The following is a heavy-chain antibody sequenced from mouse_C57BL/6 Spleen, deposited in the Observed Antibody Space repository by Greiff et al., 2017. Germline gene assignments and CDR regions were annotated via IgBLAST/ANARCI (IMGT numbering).Heavy chain of an antibody. V-gene: IGHV1-4*01. D-gene: IGHD2-3*01. J-gene: IGHJ3*01. Sequence: QVQLKQSGAELARPGASVKMSCKASGYTFTSYTMHWVKQRPGQGLEWIGYINPSSGYTTYNQKFKDKATLTADKSSSTAYMQLSSMTAEDSAVYYCARKVDGYYFAYGGQGTLVTVSA. CDR3: ARKVDGYYFAY. CDR1: GYTFTSYT. CDR2: INPSSGYT.